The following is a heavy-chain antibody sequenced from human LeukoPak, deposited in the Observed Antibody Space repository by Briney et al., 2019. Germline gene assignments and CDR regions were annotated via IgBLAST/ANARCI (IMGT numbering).Heavy chain of an antibody. V-gene: IGHV3-15*01. J-gene: IGHJ3*02. CDR3: TTRGISYYYDSSGHYYAFDI. D-gene: IGHD3-22*01. Sequence: GGSLRLSCAASGFTFSNAWMSWVRQAPGKGLEWVGRIKSKTDGGTTDYAAPVKGRFTISRDDSKNTLYLQMNSLKTEDTAVYYCTTRGISYYYDSSGHYYAFDIWGQGTMVTVSS. CDR1: GFTFSNAW. CDR2: IKSKTDGGTT.